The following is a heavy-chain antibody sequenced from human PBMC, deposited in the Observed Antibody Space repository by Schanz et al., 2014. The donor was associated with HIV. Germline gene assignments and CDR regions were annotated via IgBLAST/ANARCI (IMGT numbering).Heavy chain of an antibody. D-gene: IGHD3-16*01. V-gene: IGHV3-23*01. CDR2: ISGGST. Sequence: EVLLLDSGGGLIQPGGSLRLSCAASGFTFRNYGMHWVRQAPGKGLEWVSAISGGSTYYADSVKGRFTISRDNSKNTLYLHMNNLRAEDTAVYYCAKTTWGRRVDAFDIWGQGTMVTVSS. J-gene: IGHJ3*02. CDR3: AKTTWGRRVDAFDI. CDR1: GFTFRNYG.